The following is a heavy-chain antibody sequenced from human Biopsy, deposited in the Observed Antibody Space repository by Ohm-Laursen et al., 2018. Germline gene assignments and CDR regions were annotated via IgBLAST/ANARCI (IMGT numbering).Heavy chain of an antibody. CDR3: AIDGGTYSKPFDY. CDR2: MNPNSGKT. V-gene: IGHV1-8*01. Sequence: SVKVSCNASGYTFISYDIDWVRQATGQGLEWMGWMNPNSGKTGYAQKFQGRVTMTTNTSVNTAYMELSSLTFEDTAVYYCAIDGGTYSKPFDYWGQGSQVIVSS. J-gene: IGHJ4*02. D-gene: IGHD1-26*01. CDR1: GYTFISYD.